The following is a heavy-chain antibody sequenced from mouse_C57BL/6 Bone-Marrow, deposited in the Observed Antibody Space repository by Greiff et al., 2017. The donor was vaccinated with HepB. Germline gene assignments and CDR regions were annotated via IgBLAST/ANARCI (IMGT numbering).Heavy chain of an antibody. J-gene: IGHJ3*01. D-gene: IGHD2-5*01. CDR1: GYTFTDYE. CDR3: TRRSNYRAWFAY. CDR2: IDPETGGT. V-gene: IGHV1-15*01. Sequence: VQLQQSGAELVRPGASVTLSCKASGYTFTDYEMHWVKQTPVHGLEWIGAIDPETGGTAYNQKFKGKAILTADKSSSTAYMELRSLTSEDSAVYYCTRRSNYRAWFAYWGQGTLVTVSA.